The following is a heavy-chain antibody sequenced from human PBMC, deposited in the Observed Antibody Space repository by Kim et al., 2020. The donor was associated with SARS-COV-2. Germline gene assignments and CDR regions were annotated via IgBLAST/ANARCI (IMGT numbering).Heavy chain of an antibody. D-gene: IGHD2-21*02. CDR1: GGTFSSYA. J-gene: IGHJ6*02. CDR2: IIPIFGTA. CDR3: ARGGDQVTQNYYYGMDV. Sequence: SVKVSCKASGGTFSSYAISWVRQAPGQGLEWMGGIIPIFGTANYAQKFQGRVTITADESTSTAYMELSSLRSEDTAVYYCARGGDQVTQNYYYGMDVWGQGTTVTVSS. V-gene: IGHV1-69*13.